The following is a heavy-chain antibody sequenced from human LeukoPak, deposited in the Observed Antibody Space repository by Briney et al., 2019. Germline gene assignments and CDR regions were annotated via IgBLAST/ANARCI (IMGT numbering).Heavy chain of an antibody. CDR1: GFTFDDYA. Sequence: GGSLRLSCAASGFTFDDYAMRWVRQAPGKGLEWVAGISWNRGCIGYADCVKGPFTISSDKATNFLYLQMNRLRAEDTALYYCAKDMSRQQLVLFDYWGQGTLVTVSS. CDR2: ISWNRGCI. CDR3: AKDMSRQQLVLFDY. J-gene: IGHJ4*02. V-gene: IGHV3-9*01. D-gene: IGHD6-13*01.